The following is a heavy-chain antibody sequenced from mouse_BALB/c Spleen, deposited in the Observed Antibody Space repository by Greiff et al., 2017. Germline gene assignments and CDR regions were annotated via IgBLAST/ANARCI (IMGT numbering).Heavy chain of an antibody. CDR3: ARDGGYYFDY. V-gene: IGHV7-3*02. Sequence: EVQLQQSGGGLVQPGGSLRLSCATSGFTFTDYYMSWVRQPPGKALEWLGFIRNKANGYTTEYSASVKGRFTISRDNSQSILYLQMNTLRAEDSATYYCARDGGYYFDYWGQGTTLTVSS. CDR1: GFTFTDYY. J-gene: IGHJ2*01. CDR2: IRNKANGYTT. D-gene: IGHD1-1*02.